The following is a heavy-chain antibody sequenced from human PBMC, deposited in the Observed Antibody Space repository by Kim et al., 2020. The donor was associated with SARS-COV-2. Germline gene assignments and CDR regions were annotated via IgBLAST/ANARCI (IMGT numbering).Heavy chain of an antibody. V-gene: IGHV3-21*01. CDR3: ARYIAAAGTGWGFDP. D-gene: IGHD6-13*01. J-gene: IGHJ5*02. Sequence: DSVKDRFTISRDNAKNSLYLQMNSLRAEDTAVYYCARYIAAAGTGWGFDPWGQGTLVTVSS.